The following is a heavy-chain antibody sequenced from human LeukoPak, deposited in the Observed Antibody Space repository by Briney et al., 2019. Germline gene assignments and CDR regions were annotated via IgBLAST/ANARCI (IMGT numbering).Heavy chain of an antibody. V-gene: IGHV3-23*01. Sequence: GGSLRLSCAASGFTFSVYAMSWVRQAPGKGLEWVSAIRGSGGNTYYADSVKGRFTISRDNSKNTLYLQMNSLRADDTAAYYCAKCILTGYYKGYMDVWGKGTTVTISS. CDR2: IRGSGGNT. D-gene: IGHD3-9*01. J-gene: IGHJ6*03. CDR3: AKCILTGYYKGYMDV. CDR1: GFTFSVYA.